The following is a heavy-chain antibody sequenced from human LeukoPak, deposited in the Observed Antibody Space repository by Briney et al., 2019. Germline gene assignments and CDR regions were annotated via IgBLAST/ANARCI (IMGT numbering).Heavy chain of an antibody. J-gene: IGHJ3*02. CDR3: ARGPEFHTLDI. CDR2: INPNSGGT. V-gene: IGHV1-2*02. Sequence: ASVTVSCTASGYTFTGYYMHWVRQAPGQGLEWMGWINPNSGGTNYAQKFQGRVTMTRDTSISTAYMELSRLRADDTAVYYCARGPEFHTLDIWGQGTMVTVSS. CDR1: GYTFTGYY. D-gene: IGHD2-2*01.